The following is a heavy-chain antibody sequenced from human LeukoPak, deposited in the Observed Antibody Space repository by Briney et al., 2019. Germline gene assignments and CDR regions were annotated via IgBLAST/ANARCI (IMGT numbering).Heavy chain of an antibody. J-gene: IGHJ1*01. CDR1: GFTISDHY. D-gene: IGHD2-15*01. CDR3: ARGFSAVVAMFDLED. CDR2: IRNKANSYTT. Sequence: TGGSLRPSCAASGFTISDHYRDWVRQAPGKGQEWVGRIRNKANSYTTLYATSVKGRFTISRDDSKNSLYLQMNSLKTEDTVVYYYARGFSAVVAMFDLEDWGKVTLVTVSS. V-gene: IGHV3-72*01.